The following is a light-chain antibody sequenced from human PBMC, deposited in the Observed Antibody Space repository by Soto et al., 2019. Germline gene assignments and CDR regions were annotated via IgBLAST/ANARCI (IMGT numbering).Light chain of an antibody. CDR3: ASYAGGIQV. V-gene: IGLV2-8*01. J-gene: IGLJ1*01. CDR2: EVT. CDR1: SSDVGAYNY. Sequence: QSVLTQHPSESGYPGQSVTISCTGTSSDVGAYNYVSWYQQHPGKAPKIRIYEVTKRPSGVPDRFSGSKSGNTASLTVSGLFPDDEADYYCASYAGGIQVFGTGTKATVL.